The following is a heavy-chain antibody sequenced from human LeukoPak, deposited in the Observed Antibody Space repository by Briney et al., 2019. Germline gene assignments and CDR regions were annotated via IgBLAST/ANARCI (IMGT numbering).Heavy chain of an antibody. CDR3: ARDPRRPALYDILTGYHYYYMDV. V-gene: IGHV1-46*01. D-gene: IGHD3-9*01. Sequence: ASVKVSCKASGYTFTGYYMHWVRQAPGQGLEWMGIINPSGGSTSYAQKFQGRVTMTRDMSTSTVYMELSSLRSEDTAVYYCARDPRRPALYDILTGYHYYYMDVWGKGTTVTVSS. J-gene: IGHJ6*03. CDR2: INPSGGST. CDR1: GYTFTGYY.